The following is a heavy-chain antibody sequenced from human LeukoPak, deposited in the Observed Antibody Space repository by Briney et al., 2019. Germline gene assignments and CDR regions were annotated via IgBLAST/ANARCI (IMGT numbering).Heavy chain of an antibody. CDR3: ARGYSSRVGSWFDP. J-gene: IGHJ5*02. V-gene: IGHV4-39*07. CDR1: GGSISSGGYY. D-gene: IGHD6-13*01. Sequence: SETLSLTCTVSGGSISSGGYYWSWIRQPPGKGLEWIGKINHSGSTNYNPSLKSRVTISVDTSKNQFSLKLSSVTAADTAVYYCARGYSSRVGSWFDPWGQGTLVTVSS. CDR2: INHSGST.